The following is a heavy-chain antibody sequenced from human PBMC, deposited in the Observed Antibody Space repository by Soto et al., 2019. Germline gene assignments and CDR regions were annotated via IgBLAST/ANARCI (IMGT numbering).Heavy chain of an antibody. CDR3: ATSLDV. J-gene: IGHJ6*02. Sequence: GGSLRLSCAASGFTFSTYTMSWVRQAPGKGLEWVSSISSSSNYIYYADSVKGRFTISRDNAKNSLYLQMNSLRAEDTAVYYCATSLDVWGQGTTVTVSS. V-gene: IGHV3-21*01. CDR1: GFTFSTYT. CDR2: ISSSSNYI.